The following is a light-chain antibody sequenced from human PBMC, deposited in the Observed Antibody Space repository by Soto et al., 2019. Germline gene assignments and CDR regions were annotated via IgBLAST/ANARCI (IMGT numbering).Light chain of an antibody. Sequence: DIQMTQSPSSLSASVGDRVTITCRASQSISSYLNWYQQKPGQAPKLLIFVASSLQSGVPSRFSGSGSGTDFTLTISSLQPEDFATYFCQQSYTLPLTFGGGTEVEI. V-gene: IGKV1-39*01. J-gene: IGKJ4*01. CDR3: QQSYTLPLT. CDR2: VAS. CDR1: QSISSY.